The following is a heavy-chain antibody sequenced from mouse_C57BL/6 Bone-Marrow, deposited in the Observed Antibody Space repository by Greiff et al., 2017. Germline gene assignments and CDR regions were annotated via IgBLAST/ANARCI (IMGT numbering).Heavy chain of an antibody. CDR2: ISDGGSYT. CDR1: GFTFSSYA. V-gene: IGHV5-4*01. Sequence: EVKLVESGGGLVKPGGSLKLSCAASGFTFSSYAMSWVRQTPEKRLEWVATISDGGSYTYYPDNVKGRFTISRDNAKNNLYLQMSHLKSEDTAMYYCARDRGTTVVVPYWYFDVWGTGTTVTVSS. D-gene: IGHD1-1*01. CDR3: ARDRGTTVVVPYWYFDV. J-gene: IGHJ1*03.